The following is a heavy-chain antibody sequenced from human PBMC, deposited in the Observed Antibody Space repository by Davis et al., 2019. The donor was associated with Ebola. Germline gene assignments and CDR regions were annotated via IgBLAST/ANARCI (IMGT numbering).Heavy chain of an antibody. CDR2: INPSGGST. D-gene: IGHD2-15*01. CDR3: ARRLYCGGGSCYEYYYGMDV. Sequence: ASAQVSCKASAGSFTSYAISWVRQAPAPGLAWMGIINPSGGSTNHAQKFQVRVTMTRDTSTRTVYMELSSLRSEDTAVYYCARRLYCGGGSCYEYYYGMDVWGQGTTVTVSS. J-gene: IGHJ6*02. V-gene: IGHV1-46*01. CDR1: AGSFTSYA.